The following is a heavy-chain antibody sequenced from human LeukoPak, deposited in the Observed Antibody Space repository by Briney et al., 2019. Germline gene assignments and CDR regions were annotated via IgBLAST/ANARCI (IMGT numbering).Heavy chain of an antibody. CDR3: ARVVPAVYYGVGFDY. D-gene: IGHD3-16*01. V-gene: IGHV4-31*03. CDR1: GGSISSGGYY. J-gene: IGHJ4*02. Sequence: PSQTLSLTCTVSGGSISSGGYYWSWIRQHPGKGLEWIGYIYYSGSTYYNPSLKSRVTISVDTSKNQFSLKLSSVTAADTAVYYCARVVPAVYYGVGFDYWGQGTLVTVSS. CDR2: IYYSGST.